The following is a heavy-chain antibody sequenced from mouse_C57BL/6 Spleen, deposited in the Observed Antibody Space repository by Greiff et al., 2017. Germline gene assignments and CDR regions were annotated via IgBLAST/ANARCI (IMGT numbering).Heavy chain of an antibody. CDR2: IDPSDSYT. CDR1: GYTFTSYW. D-gene: IGHD4-1*01. Sequence: QVQLQQPGAELVKPGASVKLSCKASGYTFTSYWMQWVKQRPGQGLEWIAEIDPSDSYTNYNQKFKGKATLTVDTSSSTAYMQLSSLTSEDSAVYYCARYPLPGDAMDYWGQGTSVTVSS. J-gene: IGHJ4*01. CDR3: ARYPLPGDAMDY. V-gene: IGHV1-50*01.